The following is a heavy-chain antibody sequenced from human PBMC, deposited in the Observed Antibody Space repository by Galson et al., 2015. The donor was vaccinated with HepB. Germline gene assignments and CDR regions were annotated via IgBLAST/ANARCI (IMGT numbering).Heavy chain of an antibody. CDR3: ARDRGYDFWSGLQGSYMDV. Sequence: SVKVSCKASGYTFTGYYMHWVRQAPGQGLEWMGRINPNSGGTNYAQKFQGRVTMTRDTSISTAYMELSRLRSDDTAVYYCARDRGYDFWSGLQGSYMDVWGKGTTVTVSS. CDR1: GYTFTGYY. CDR2: INPNSGGT. D-gene: IGHD3-3*01. J-gene: IGHJ6*03. V-gene: IGHV1-2*06.